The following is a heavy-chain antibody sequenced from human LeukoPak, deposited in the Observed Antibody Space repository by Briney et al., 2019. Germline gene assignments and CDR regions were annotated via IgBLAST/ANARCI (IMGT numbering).Heavy chain of an antibody. CDR3: ARSMGTTATAFDY. CDR1: GGSITSNH. D-gene: IGHD2-21*02. J-gene: IGHJ4*02. Sequence: PSETLSLTCTVSGGSITSNHWSWIRQPAGKGLEWIGRISNSGTTNYNPSVNSRVTISVDTSNKQSSLKLSSVTAADTAVYYCARSMGTTATAFDYWGPGILVTVSS. CDR2: ISNSGTT. V-gene: IGHV4-4*07.